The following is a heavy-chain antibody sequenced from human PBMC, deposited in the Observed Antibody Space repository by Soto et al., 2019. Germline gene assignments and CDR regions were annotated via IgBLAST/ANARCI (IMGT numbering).Heavy chain of an antibody. CDR3: ASDPPTTSGYYCYEMDV. CDR2: ISASHGNT. D-gene: IGHD4-4*01. CDR1: GYTFTTYG. Sequence: QDQLVQSGGEVKKPGASVNVSCKASGYTFTTYGISWVRQAPGQGLEWMVWISASHGNTNYAQKLQGRVTMTTDTSTSTAYMEVRSLRSDDTAVYYCASDPPTTSGYYCYEMDVWGQGTTVTVSS. V-gene: IGHV1-18*01. J-gene: IGHJ6*02.